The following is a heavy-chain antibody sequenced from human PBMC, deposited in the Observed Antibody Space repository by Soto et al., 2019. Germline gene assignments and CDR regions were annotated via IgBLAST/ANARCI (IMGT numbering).Heavy chain of an antibody. Sequence: SETLSLTCAVYGGSFSGYYWSWIRQPPGKGLEWIGEINHSGSTNYNPSLKSRVTISVDTSKNQFSLKLSSVTAADTAVYYCARPLSYGSGSHYYMDVWGKGTTVTVSS. CDR1: GGSFSGYY. CDR3: ARPLSYGSGSHYYMDV. J-gene: IGHJ6*03. D-gene: IGHD3-10*01. CDR2: INHSGST. V-gene: IGHV4-34*01.